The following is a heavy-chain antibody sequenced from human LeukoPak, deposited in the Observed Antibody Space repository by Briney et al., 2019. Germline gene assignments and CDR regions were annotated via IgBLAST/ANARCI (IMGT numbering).Heavy chain of an antibody. CDR3: ARRLFFGVVTLRGSAFDI. D-gene: IGHD3-3*01. V-gene: IGHV4-34*01. CDR1: GGSFSGYY. J-gene: IGHJ3*02. CDR2: INHSGST. Sequence: SETLSLTCAVYGGSFSGYYWSWIRQPPGKELEWIGEINHSGSTNYNPSLKSRVTISVDTSKNQFSLKLSSVTAADTAVYYCARRLFFGVVTLRGSAFDIWGQGTMVTVSS.